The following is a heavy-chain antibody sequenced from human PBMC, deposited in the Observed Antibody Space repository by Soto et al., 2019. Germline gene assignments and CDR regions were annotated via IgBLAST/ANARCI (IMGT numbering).Heavy chain of an antibody. CDR2: ISSSSGSI. V-gene: IGHV3-48*02. Sequence: PGGSLRLSCAASGFTFSSYAMSWVRQAPGKGLEWVSSISSSSGSIYYADSVKGRFTISRDNAKNSLYLQMNSLRDEDTAVYYCARGPQIKYYDILTGYYPLPFDYWGQGTLVTVPQ. CDR1: GFTFSSYA. CDR3: ARGPQIKYYDILTGYYPLPFDY. D-gene: IGHD3-9*01. J-gene: IGHJ4*02.